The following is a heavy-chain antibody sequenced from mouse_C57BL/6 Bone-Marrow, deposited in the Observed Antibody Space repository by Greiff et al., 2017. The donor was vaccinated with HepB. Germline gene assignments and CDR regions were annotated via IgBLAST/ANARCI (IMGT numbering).Heavy chain of an antibody. CDR3: ARHEGVLLRHGEFWFAY. CDR1: GYTFTEYT. J-gene: IGHJ3*01. V-gene: IGHV1-62-2*01. CDR2: FYPGSGSI. D-gene: IGHD1-1*01. Sequence: QVQLQQSGAELVKPGASVKLSCKASGYTFTEYTIHWVKQRSGQGLEWIGWFYPGSGSIKYNEKFKDKATLTADKSSSTVYMELSRLTSEDSAVYFCARHEGVLLRHGEFWFAYWGQGTLVTVSA.